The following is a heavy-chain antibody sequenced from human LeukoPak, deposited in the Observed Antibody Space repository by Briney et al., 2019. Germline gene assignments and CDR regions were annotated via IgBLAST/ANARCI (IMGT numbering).Heavy chain of an antibody. J-gene: IGHJ4*02. CDR3: ARGYRNNWRFDY. V-gene: IGHV4-61*01. CDR1: GGSVRSDSNY. D-gene: IGHD6-13*01. Sequence: PWETLSLTCTVSGGSVRSDSNYWSWIRQPPGKGLEWIGYISYSGSTDYNPSLKSRVSMSLGTSKNELSLKLDSVTAEDTAVYYCARGYRNNWRFDYWGQGTLVSVSS. CDR2: ISYSGST.